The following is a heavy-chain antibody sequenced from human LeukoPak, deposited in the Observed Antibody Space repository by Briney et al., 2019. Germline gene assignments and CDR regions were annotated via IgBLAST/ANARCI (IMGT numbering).Heavy chain of an antibody. Sequence: GGSLRLSFAASGFTFSNYNMNWVRQAPGKGLEWVSSISRSSGYIYYADSLKGRFTISRDNAKNSLYLQMNSLRAEDTAVYYCARDLRTRIAAAGMDAFDIWGQGTMVTVSS. CDR2: ISRSSGYI. CDR3: ARDLRTRIAAAGMDAFDI. J-gene: IGHJ3*02. V-gene: IGHV3-21*01. D-gene: IGHD6-13*01. CDR1: GFTFSNYN.